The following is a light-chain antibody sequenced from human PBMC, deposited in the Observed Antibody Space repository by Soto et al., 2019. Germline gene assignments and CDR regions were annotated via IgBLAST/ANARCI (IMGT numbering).Light chain of an antibody. CDR3: MQGTHWPPYT. CDR2: KVS. J-gene: IGKJ2*01. V-gene: IGKV2-30*01. CDR1: HSLAYSDGNTY. Sequence: DVVMTQSPLSLPVTLGQPASISCRSSHSLAYSDGNTYLHWFQQRPGQSPRRLIYKVSNRDSGGPDRFSGSGSGTDFTLKISRVEAEDVGVYYCMQGTHWPPYTFGQGTKLEIK.